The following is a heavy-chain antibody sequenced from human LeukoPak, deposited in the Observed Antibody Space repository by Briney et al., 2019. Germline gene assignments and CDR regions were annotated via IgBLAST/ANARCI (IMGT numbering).Heavy chain of an antibody. CDR3: ARGDDILTGFDY. CDR2: INPNSGGT. V-gene: IGHV1-2*04. D-gene: IGHD3-9*01. J-gene: IGHJ4*02. Sequence: ASVKVSCKASGYTFTSYYMHWVRQAPGQGLEWMGWINPNSGGTNYAQKFQGWVTMTRDTSISTAYMELSRLRSDDTAVYYCARGDDILTGFDYWGQATLVTVSS. CDR1: GYTFTSYY.